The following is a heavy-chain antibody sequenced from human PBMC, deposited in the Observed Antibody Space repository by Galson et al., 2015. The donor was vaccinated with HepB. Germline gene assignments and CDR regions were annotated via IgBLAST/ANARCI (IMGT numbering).Heavy chain of an antibody. V-gene: IGHV3-30-3*01. CDR1: GFTFSSYA. D-gene: IGHD2-15*01. CDR2: ISYDGSNK. J-gene: IGHJ4*02. CDR3: AREGCSGGSCYSDFDY. Sequence: SLRLSCAASGFTFSSYAMHWVRQAPGKGLEWVAVISYDGSNKYYADSVKGRFTISRDNSKNTLYLQMNSLRAEDTAVYYCAREGCSGGSCYSDFDYWGQGTLVTVSS.